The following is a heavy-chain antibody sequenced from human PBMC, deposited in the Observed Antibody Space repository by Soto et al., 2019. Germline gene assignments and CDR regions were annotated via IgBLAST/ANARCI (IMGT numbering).Heavy chain of an antibody. CDR3: ARVKYGSGSYLHTFDY. CDR1: GGSIDSFY. V-gene: IGHV4-59*01. D-gene: IGHD3-10*01. Sequence: SETLSLTCTVSGGSIDSFYWSWIRQSPGKGLEWIGYIYYTGSTVYNPSLKTRVTISLDASKTQFSLKLRSVTAADTAVYYCARVKYGSGSYLHTFDYWGQGALVTVSS. CDR2: IYYTGST. J-gene: IGHJ4*02.